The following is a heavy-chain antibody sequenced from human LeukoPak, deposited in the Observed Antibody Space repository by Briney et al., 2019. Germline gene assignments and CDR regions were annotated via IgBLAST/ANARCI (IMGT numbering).Heavy chain of an antibody. V-gene: IGHV3-13*01. Sequence: GGSLRLSCAASGFTFSSSDMHWVRQPTGKGLEWVSAIGTAGDTYYXGSVXXRFTISRENAKNSVYLQMNSLRAGDTAVYYCARLRSAAFDIWGQGTMVTVSS. CDR2: IGTAGDT. CDR3: ARLRSAAFDI. J-gene: IGHJ3*02. D-gene: IGHD4-17*01. CDR1: GFTFSSSD.